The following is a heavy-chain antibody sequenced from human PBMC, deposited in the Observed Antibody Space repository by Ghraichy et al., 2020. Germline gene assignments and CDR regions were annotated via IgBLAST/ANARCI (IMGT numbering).Heavy chain of an antibody. CDR2: ISGSGGST. J-gene: IGHJ4*02. CDR3: AKPPYYDSSGYRYFDY. CDR1: GFTFSSYA. V-gene: IGHV3-23*01. Sequence: SCAASGFTFSSYAMSWVRQAPGKGLEWVLAISGSGGSTYYADSVKGRFTISRDNSKNTLYLQMNSLRAEDTAVYYCAKPPYYDSSGYRYFDYWGQGTLVTVSS. D-gene: IGHD3-22*01.